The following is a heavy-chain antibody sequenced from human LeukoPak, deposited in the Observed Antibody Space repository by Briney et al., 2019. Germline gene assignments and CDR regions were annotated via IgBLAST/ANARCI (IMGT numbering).Heavy chain of an antibody. D-gene: IGHD3-22*01. CDR1: GFTFSSYG. CDR3: AKDRPNYYDSIGLDY. Sequence: GRSLRLSCAASGFTFSSYGMHWVRLAPGKGLEWVSVISYDGSNKYYTDSVKGRFTISRDNSKNTLYLQMNSLRAEDTAVYYCAKDRPNYYDSIGLDYWGQGTLVTVSS. V-gene: IGHV3-30*18. CDR2: ISYDGSNK. J-gene: IGHJ4*02.